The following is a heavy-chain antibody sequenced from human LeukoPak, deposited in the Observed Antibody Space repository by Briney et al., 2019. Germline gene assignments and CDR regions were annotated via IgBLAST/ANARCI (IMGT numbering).Heavy chain of an antibody. CDR1: GFTFSSYS. CDR3: ARDTYDFWSGYYPVYFDY. V-gene: IGHV3-21*01. J-gene: IGHJ4*02. Sequence: PGGSLRLSCAASGFTFSSYSMNWVRQAPGKGLEWVSSISSSSSYIYYADSVKGRFTISRDNAKNSLYLQMNSLRAEDTAVYYCARDTYDFWSGYYPVYFDYWGQGTLVTVSS. CDR2: ISSSSSYI. D-gene: IGHD3-3*01.